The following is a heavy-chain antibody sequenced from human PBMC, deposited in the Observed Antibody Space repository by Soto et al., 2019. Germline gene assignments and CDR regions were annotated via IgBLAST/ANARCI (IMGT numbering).Heavy chain of an antibody. J-gene: IGHJ4*02. V-gene: IGHV1-18*01. CDR2: ISAYNGNT. CDR3: ARDGDIVVVPAAYFDC. Sequence: QVQLVQSGAEVKKPGSSVKVSCKASGYTFTSYGISWVRQAPGQGLEWMGWISAYNGNTNYAQKLQGRVTMTTDTSTSTVYMELSSLRSDDTAVYYCARDGDIVVVPAAYFDCWGLGTLVTVSS. CDR1: GYTFTSYG. D-gene: IGHD2-2*01.